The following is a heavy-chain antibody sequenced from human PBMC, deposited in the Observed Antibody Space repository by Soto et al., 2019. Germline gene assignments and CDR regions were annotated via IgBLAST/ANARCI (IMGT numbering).Heavy chain of an antibody. CDR1: GFSFSSYG. CDR2: ISYDGSNK. Sequence: GGSLRLSCAASGFSFSSYGMQWVRQAPGKGLEWVAVISYDGSNKYYADSVKGRFTISRDNSKNTLYLQMNSLRAEDTAVYYCASSFTVPAAIGYWGQGALVTVSS. D-gene: IGHD2-2*02. V-gene: IGHV3-30*03. CDR3: ASSFTVPAAIGY. J-gene: IGHJ4*02.